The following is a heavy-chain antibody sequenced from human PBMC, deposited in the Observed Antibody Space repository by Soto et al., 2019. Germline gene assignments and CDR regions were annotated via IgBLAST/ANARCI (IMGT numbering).Heavy chain of an antibody. CDR1: GFTFSTYA. J-gene: IGHJ6*04. CDR2: ISGGGDGT. V-gene: IGHV3-23*01. D-gene: IGHD6-6*01. Sequence: GGSLRLSCAASGFTFSTYAMSWVRQAPGKGLEWVSTISGGGDGTYYADSVKGRFTISRDNSKNTMYLQMDSLRAEDTVVYYCAKDRPTTSSSKMDVWGKGTTVTVSS. CDR3: AKDRPTTSSSKMDV.